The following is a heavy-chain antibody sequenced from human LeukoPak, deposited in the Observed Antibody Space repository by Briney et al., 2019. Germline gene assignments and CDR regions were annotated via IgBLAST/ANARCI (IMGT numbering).Heavy chain of an antibody. CDR2: ISAGGGGS. Sequence: GGSLRLSCAASGFILSNYAMSWVRQAPGKGLEWVSGISAGGGGSYYADSVKGRFTISRDNSKNTLYLQMNSLRAEDTAVYYCAKIWPLGITELDYWGQGTLVIVSS. D-gene: IGHD5-24*01. CDR3: AKIWPLGITELDY. J-gene: IGHJ4*02. CDR1: GFILSNYA. V-gene: IGHV3-23*01.